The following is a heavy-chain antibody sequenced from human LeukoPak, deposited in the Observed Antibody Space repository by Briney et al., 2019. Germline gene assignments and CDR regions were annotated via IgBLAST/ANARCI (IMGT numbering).Heavy chain of an antibody. V-gene: IGHV4-34*01. J-gene: IGHJ4*01. Sequence: SETLSLTCAVYGESLSDYYWSWIRQTPGKGREWIGEIEHAGRSNYSPSLKRRVVMSVDTSKNQFSLKVNSVTAAETGVYYCAREAVRATGSPYFFDSWGHGTLVTVSS. CDR3: AREAVRATGSPYFFDS. CDR1: GESLSDYY. CDR2: IEHAGRS. D-gene: IGHD3-9*01.